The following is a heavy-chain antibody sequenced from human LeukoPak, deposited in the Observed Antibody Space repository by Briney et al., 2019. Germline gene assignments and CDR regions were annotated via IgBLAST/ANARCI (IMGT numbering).Heavy chain of an antibody. CDR2: IYYSGST. CDR3: ASQIPYYYDSSGYICQH. Sequence: SETLSLTCTVSGCSISSYYWSWIRQPPGKGLEWIGYIYYSGSTNYNPSLKSRVTISVDTSKTQFSLKLSSVTAADTAVYYCASQIPYYYDSSGYICQHWGQGTRVSVSS. J-gene: IGHJ1*01. CDR1: GCSISSYY. D-gene: IGHD3-22*01. V-gene: IGHV4-59*01.